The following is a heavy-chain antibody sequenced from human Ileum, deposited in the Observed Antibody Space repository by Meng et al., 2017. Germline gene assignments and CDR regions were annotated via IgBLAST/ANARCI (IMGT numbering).Heavy chain of an antibody. Sequence: QGEPQGPGPGPVKPSGNLSLTGAVSGAPISNRNVWNWVRQPPGKGLEWIGEIHHSGTTNYNPSLKSRVTISLDKSKNQFSLELRSVTAADTAVYYCARHDYGDPTAAFDYWGQGTLVTVSS. CDR3: ARHDYGDPTAAFDY. CDR1: GAPISNRNV. D-gene: IGHD4-17*01. V-gene: IGHV4-4*02. CDR2: IHHSGTT. J-gene: IGHJ4*02.